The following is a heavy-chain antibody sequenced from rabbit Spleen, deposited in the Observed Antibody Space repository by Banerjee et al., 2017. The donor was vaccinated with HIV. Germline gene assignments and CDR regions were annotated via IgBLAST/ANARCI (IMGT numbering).Heavy chain of an antibody. J-gene: IGHJ4*01. CDR2: IYAAKGST. D-gene: IGHD6-1*01. CDR1: GIDFTKYY. V-gene: IGHV1S47*01. Sequence: QEQLVESGGGLVQPGGSLTLSCKASGIDFTKYYITWVRQAPGKGLEWIGIIYAAKGSTDYASWVNGRFTISSDTAQDTVDLQMNSLTAADTATYFCVRDQAGDADCGPYYLNLWGQGTLVTVS. CDR3: VRDQAGDADCGPYYLNL.